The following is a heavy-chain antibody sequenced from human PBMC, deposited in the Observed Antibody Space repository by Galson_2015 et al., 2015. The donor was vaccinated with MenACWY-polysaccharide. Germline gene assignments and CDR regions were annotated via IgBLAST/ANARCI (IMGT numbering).Heavy chain of an antibody. D-gene: IGHD2-15*01. V-gene: IGHV3-74*01. CDR3: TRRCSGDTCYSGAFDS. Sequence: SLRLSCAASGFTFNTHWMHWVRQAPGKGLVWVSRINSDGSTTTYADSVKGRFTISRDNAKNTLYLQMNSLRADDTAVSFCTRRCSGDTCYSGAFDSWGQGTLVTVSS. CDR1: GFTFNTHW. J-gene: IGHJ4*02. CDR2: INSDGSTT.